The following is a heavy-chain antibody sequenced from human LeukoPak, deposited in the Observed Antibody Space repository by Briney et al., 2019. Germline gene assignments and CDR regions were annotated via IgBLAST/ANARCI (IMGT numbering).Heavy chain of an antibody. J-gene: IGHJ4*02. V-gene: IGHV4-59*01. CDR3: ARRGSSGWHFDC. CDR2: IYYTGNT. Sequence: SETLSLTCTVSGGSISSYYWNWIRQPPGKGLEWIGYIYYTGNTNYNPSLKSRVTISVDTSKNQFSLKLSSVTAADTAVYYCARRGSSGWHFDCWGQGTLVTVSS. CDR1: GGSISSYY. D-gene: IGHD6-19*01.